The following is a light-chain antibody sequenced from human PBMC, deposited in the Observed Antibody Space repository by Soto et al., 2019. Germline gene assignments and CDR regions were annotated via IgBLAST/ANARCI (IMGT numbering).Light chain of an antibody. V-gene: IGLV1-40*01. CDR2: GNS. J-gene: IGLJ1*01. CDR3: QSYDSSLSGSYV. Sequence: QSLLAQPPSVFGAPGQRVTISCTGSSSNIGAGYDVHWYQQLPGTAPKLLIYGNSNRPSGVPDRFSGSKSGTSASLAITGLQAEDEADYYCQSYDSSLSGSYVFGTGTQGHRP. CDR1: SSNIGAGYD.